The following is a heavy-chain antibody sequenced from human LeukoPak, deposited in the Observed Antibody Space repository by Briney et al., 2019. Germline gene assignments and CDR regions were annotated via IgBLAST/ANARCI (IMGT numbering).Heavy chain of an antibody. CDR3: ARASGWYNWFDP. V-gene: IGHV1-69*02. CDR1: GGTFSSYT. CDR2: IIPILGIA. D-gene: IGHD6-19*01. Sequence: GSSVKVSCKASGGTFSSYTISWVRQAPGQGLEWMGRIIPILGIANYAQKFQGRVTITADKSTSTAYMELSSLRSEDTAVYYCARASGWYNWFDPLGPGNPGHRLL. J-gene: IGHJ5*02.